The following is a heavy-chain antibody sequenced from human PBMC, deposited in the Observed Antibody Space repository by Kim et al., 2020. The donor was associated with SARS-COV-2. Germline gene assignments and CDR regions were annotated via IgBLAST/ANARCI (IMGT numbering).Heavy chain of an antibody. V-gene: IGHV1-69*13. CDR2: IIPIFGTA. CDR3: ARDPRARTYYYGSGSYSYYYYGMDV. J-gene: IGHJ6*02. CDR1: GGTFSSYA. Sequence: SVKVSCKASGGTFSSYAISWVRQAPGQGLEWMGGIIPIFGTANYAQKFQGRVTITADESTSTAYMELSSLRSEDTAVYYCARDPRARTYYYGSGSYSYYYYGMDVWGQGTTVTVSS. D-gene: IGHD3-10*01.